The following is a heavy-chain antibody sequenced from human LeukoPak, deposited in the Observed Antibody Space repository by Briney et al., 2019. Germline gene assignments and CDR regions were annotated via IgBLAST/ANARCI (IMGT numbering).Heavy chain of an antibody. V-gene: IGHV4-59*12. J-gene: IGHJ4*02. CDR2: IDYSGST. Sequence: PSETLSLTCTVSGGSISSFYWSWIRQPPGKGLEWIGNIDYSGSTIHNPALKSRVTMSVDKSKNQFSLKLNSVTVADTAVYYCATTLGYCGGGSCHNWGQGTLVTVSS. D-gene: IGHD2-15*01. CDR1: GGSISSFY. CDR3: ATTLGYCGGGSCHN.